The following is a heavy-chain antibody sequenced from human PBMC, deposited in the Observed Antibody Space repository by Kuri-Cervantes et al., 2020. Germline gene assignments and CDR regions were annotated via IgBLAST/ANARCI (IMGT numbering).Heavy chain of an antibody. V-gene: IGHV1-18*01. CDR2: ISAYNGNT. J-gene: IGHJ4*02. CDR1: GGTFSSYA. Sequence: ASVKVSCKASGGTFSSYAISWVRQAPGQGLEWMGWISAYNGNTNYAQKLQGRVTMTTDTSTSTAYMELRSLRSDDTAVYYCARGRMVRGVISLIDYWGQGTLVTVSS. D-gene: IGHD3-10*01. CDR3: ARGRMVRGVISLIDY.